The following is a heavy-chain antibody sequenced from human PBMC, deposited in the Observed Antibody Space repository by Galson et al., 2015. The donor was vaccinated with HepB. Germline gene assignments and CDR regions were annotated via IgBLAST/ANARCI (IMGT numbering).Heavy chain of an antibody. V-gene: IGHV1-8*01. D-gene: IGHD3-22*01. J-gene: IGHJ2*01. CDR2: MNPNSGNT. CDR1: GYTFTSYD. CDR3: ARAFYYDSSDGRETHYWYFDL. Sequence: SVKVSCKASGYTFTSYDINWVRQATGQGLEWMGWMNPNSGNTGYAQKFQGRVTMTRNTSISTAYMELSSLRSEDTAVYYCARAFYYDSSDGRETHYWYFDLWGRGTLVTVSS.